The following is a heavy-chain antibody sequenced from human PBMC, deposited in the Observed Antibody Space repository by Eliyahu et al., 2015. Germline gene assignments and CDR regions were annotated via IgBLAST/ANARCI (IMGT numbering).Heavy chain of an antibody. Sequence: QVQLVQSGAEVKKPGASVKVSCKASGYTFTNYAMHWVPGPPRQKLEWMGWINAGKGNTKYSQKFQGRVTITRDTSASTAYVYLSSLRSEDTAVYYCTRGPLRTLGDFRGVISWFDPWGQGTLVTVSS. D-gene: IGHD3-10*01. J-gene: IGHJ5*02. CDR2: INAGKGNT. CDR1: GYTFTNYA. CDR3: TRGPLRTLGDFRGVISWFDP. V-gene: IGHV1-3*01.